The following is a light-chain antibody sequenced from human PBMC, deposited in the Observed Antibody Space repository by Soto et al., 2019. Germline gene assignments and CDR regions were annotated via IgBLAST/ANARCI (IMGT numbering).Light chain of an antibody. J-gene: IGKJ1*01. Sequence: IGMTHSPATLSVSPGERATLSCRASQSVSSNLAWYQQKPGQAPRLLIYGASTRATGIPARFSGSGSGTDFTLTISSLEPEDFAVYYCQQRSNWPPWTFGQGTKV. V-gene: IGKV3-15*01. CDR2: GAS. CDR1: QSVSSN. CDR3: QQRSNWPPWT.